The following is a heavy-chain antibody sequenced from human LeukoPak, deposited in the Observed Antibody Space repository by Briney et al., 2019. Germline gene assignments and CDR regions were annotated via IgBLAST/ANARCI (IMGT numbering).Heavy chain of an antibody. CDR3: ARAYYDILTGLKGGYYYMDV. V-gene: IGHV3-11*01. Sequence: GGPLRLSCAASGFTFSDYYMSWIRQAPGKGLEWVSYISSSGSTIYYADSVKGRFTISRDNAKNSLYLQMNSLRAEDTAVYYCARAYYDILTGLKGGYYYMDVWGKGTTVTISS. CDR2: ISSSGSTI. D-gene: IGHD3-9*01. J-gene: IGHJ6*03. CDR1: GFTFSDYY.